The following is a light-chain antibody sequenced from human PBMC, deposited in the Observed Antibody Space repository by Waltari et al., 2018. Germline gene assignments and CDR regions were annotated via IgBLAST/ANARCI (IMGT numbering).Light chain of an antibody. V-gene: IGKV1-39*01. CDR3: QQSYSTLYT. Sequence: DIQMTQSPSSLSASVGDRVTITCRASQSISSYLNWYQQKPGKAPKRLIYAPSSLQSGVPSRFSGSVSGTDFTLTISSLQPEDFATYYCQQSYSTLYTFGQGTKLEIK. J-gene: IGKJ2*01. CDR2: APS. CDR1: QSISSY.